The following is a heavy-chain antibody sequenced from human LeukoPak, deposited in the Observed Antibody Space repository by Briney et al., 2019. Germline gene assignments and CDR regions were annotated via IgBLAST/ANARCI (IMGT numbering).Heavy chain of an antibody. V-gene: IGHV3-53*01. J-gene: IGHJ3*01. CDR1: GFTFSDYY. CDR2: IFQGGGEI. Sequence: PGGSLRLSCTASGFTFSDYYMTWVRQPPGKGLEWVSSIFQGGGEIHYADSVRGRFTISRDNSKNTLFLQMNSLRADDTAVYYCAMKAVPRPRLHDAFDFWGQGTVVSVSS. CDR3: AMKAVPRPRLHDAFDF. D-gene: IGHD5-24*01.